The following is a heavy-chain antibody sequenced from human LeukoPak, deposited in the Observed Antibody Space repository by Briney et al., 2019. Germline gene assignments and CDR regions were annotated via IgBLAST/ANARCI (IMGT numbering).Heavy chain of an antibody. J-gene: IGHJ6*03. CDR3: TRDQAAMVGPYYYYYYMDV. CDR2: IRSKAYGGTT. CDR1: GFTFGDYA. V-gene: IGHV3-49*03. D-gene: IGHD5-18*01. Sequence: PAGSLRLSCTASGFTFGDYAMSWFRQAPGKGLDWVGFIRSKAYGGTTEYAASVKGRFTISRDDSKSIAYLQMNSLKTEDTAVYYCTRDQAAMVGPYYYYYYMDVWGKGTTVTVSS.